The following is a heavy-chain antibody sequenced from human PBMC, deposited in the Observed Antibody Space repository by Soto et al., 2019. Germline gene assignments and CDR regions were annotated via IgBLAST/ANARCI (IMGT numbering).Heavy chain of an antibody. J-gene: IGHJ4*02. V-gene: IGHV3-48*04. CDR1: GFTFSAYY. CDR2: IGYNGDTI. D-gene: IGHD3-3*01. Sequence: GGSLRLSCAASGFTFSAYYMNWVRQAPGKGLEWVSVIGYNGDTIHYADSVKGRFTVSRDNSKNTLYLQMNSLRAEDTAVYYCAKAVSKWHDGGVLVYWGQGT. CDR3: AKAVSKWHDGGVLVY.